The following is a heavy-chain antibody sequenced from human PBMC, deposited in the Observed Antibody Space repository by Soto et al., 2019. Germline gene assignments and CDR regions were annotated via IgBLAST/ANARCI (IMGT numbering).Heavy chain of an antibody. D-gene: IGHD2-15*01. V-gene: IGHV1-46*01. Sequence: QVQLVQSGAEVKKPGASVKVSCKASGYTFTSYYLPWVRQAPGQGLEWMGIINPSGGSTSYAQKFQGRVTMNRDTSTSPVYMELRSLRYEDTAVYYCTRGGSSYFDYWGPGNLVTVSS. CDR3: TRGGSSYFDY. CDR1: GYTFTSYY. J-gene: IGHJ4*02. CDR2: INPSGGST.